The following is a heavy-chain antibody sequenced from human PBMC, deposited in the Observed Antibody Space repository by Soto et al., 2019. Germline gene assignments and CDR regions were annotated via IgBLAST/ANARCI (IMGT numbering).Heavy chain of an antibody. D-gene: IGHD3-22*01. CDR1: GFTFSSYS. CDR2: ISSSSSYI. CDR3: ARDEAVTYYFDSSGYHHYRLAF. J-gene: IGHJ6*02. V-gene: IGHV3-21*01. Sequence: GGSLRLSCAASGFTFSSYSMNWVRQAPGKGLEWVSSISSSSSYIYYADSVKGRFTISRDNAKNSLYLQMNSLRAEDTAVYYCARDEAVTYYFDSSGYHHYRLAFCGQGSSVPVSS.